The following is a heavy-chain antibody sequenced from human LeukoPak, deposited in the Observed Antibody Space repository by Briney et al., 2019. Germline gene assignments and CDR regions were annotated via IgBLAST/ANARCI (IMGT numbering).Heavy chain of an antibody. D-gene: IGHD6-13*01. Sequence: PGGSLTLSCAASGSTFSDFGMHWVRQAPGKGLEWVAFIRNDGSKDYYPDSVKGRFTISRDNSRTTLYLQMHSLRIEDTAVYYCVKGGSSSHNWFDPWGQGILVTVSS. CDR2: IRNDGSKD. J-gene: IGHJ5*02. V-gene: IGHV3-30*02. CDR3: VKGGSSSHNWFDP. CDR1: GSTFSDFG.